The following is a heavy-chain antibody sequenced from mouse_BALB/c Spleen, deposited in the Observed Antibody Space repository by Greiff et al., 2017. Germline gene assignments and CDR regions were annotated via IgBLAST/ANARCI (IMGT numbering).Heavy chain of an antibody. J-gene: IGHJ4*01. CDR2: ISTYYGDA. Sequence: QVQLQQSGAELVRPGVSVKISCKGSGYTFTDYAMHWVKQSHAKSLEWIGVISTYYGDASYNQKFKGKATMTVDKSSSTAYMELARLTSEDSAIYYCAREGDYGYGGAMGYWGQGTSVTVSS. CDR3: AREGDYGYGGAMGY. CDR1: GYTFTDYA. V-gene: IGHV1S137*01. D-gene: IGHD1-2*01.